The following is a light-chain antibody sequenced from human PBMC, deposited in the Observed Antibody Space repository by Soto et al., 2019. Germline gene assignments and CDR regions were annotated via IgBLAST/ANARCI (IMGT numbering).Light chain of an antibody. CDR2: GNT. J-gene: IGLJ1*01. CDR1: SSNIGAYYD. Sequence: QSVLTQPPSVSGAPGQRVTISCTGSSSNIGAYYDVHWYQQLPGTVPKLLIFGNTNRPSGVPDRFSGSKSGTSASLAITGLQAEDEADYYCQSYDASLRDYVFGAGTKVNVL. V-gene: IGLV1-40*01. CDR3: QSYDASLRDYV.